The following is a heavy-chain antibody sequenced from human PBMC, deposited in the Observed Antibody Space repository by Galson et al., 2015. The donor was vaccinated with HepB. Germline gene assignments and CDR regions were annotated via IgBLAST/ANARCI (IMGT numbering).Heavy chain of an antibody. CDR3: ASRTRLLGYAFDI. D-gene: IGHD2-8*02. Sequence: SLRLSCAISGFTFTNDAMSWVRQAPGKGLEWVASLATIGGNTYYADSMKGRFTISRDSFTSTIYLQMDSLRAEDTALYYCASRTRLLGYAFDIWGQGTTVTVSS. J-gene: IGHJ3*02. CDR2: LATIGGNT. V-gene: IGHV3-23*01. CDR1: GFTFTNDA.